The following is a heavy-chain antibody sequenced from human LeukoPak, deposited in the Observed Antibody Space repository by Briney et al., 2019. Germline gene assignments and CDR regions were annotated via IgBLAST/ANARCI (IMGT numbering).Heavy chain of an antibody. CDR3: AKDSAFYYIDV. J-gene: IGHJ6*03. D-gene: IGHD3-10*01. CDR2: IRYNGNNQ. Sequence: PGGSLRLSCAASGITFSSYTMNWVRQAPGKGLEWVAFIRYNGNNQYYADSVKGRFTISRDNSKNTLYLQMNSLKGDDTAVYYCAKDSAFYYIDVWGKGTTVIISS. V-gene: IGHV3-30*02. CDR1: GITFSSYT.